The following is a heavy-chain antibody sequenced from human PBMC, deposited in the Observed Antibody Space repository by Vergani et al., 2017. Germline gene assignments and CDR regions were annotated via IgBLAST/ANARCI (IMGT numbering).Heavy chain of an antibody. CDR3: ARDSISFGVVIIAFDY. CDR2: IIPILGTA. V-gene: IGHV1-69*11. J-gene: IGHJ4*02. D-gene: IGHD3-3*01. Sequence: QVQLVQSGAEVKKPGSSVKVSCKASGGTFSSYAISWVRQAPGQGLEWMGRIIPILGTANYAKKFQGRVTITAEESTSTAYMELSRLRSEDTAVCYCARDSISFGVVIIAFDYWGQGTLVTVSS. CDR1: GGTFSSYA.